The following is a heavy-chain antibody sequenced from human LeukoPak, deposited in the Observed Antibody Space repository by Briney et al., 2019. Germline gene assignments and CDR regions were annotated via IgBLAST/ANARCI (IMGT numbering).Heavy chain of an antibody. CDR2: ISAYNGNT. CDR3: ARTPTYYYYMDV. CDR1: GYTFTSYG. Sequence: ASVKVSCKASGYTFTSYGISWVRQAPGQGLEWMGWISAYNGNTNYAQKLQGRVTMTTDTSTSTAYMELRSLRSDGTAVYYCARTPTYYYYMDVWGKGTTVTVSS. D-gene: IGHD4-17*01. J-gene: IGHJ6*03. V-gene: IGHV1-18*01.